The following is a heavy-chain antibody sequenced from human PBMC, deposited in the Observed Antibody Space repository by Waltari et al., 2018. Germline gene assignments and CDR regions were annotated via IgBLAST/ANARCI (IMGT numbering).Heavy chain of an antibody. J-gene: IGHJ4*02. Sequence: QLQLQESGPGLVKPSETLSLTCTVSGGSISSSSYYWGWIRQPPGKGLEWIGSIYYSGSTYYNPSLKSRCTISVDTSKNQFSLKLSSVTAADTAVYYCARLQVLWGVIDYWGQGTLVTVSS. V-gene: IGHV4-39*07. CDR2: IYYSGST. CDR3: ARLQVLWGVIDY. D-gene: IGHD3-10*01. CDR1: GGSISSSSYY.